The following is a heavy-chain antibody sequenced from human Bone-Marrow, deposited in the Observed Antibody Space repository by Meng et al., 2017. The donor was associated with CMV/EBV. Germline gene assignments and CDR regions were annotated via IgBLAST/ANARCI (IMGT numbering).Heavy chain of an antibody. CDR2: IYYSGST. Sequence: SETLSLTCTVSGGSISSYYWSWIRQPPGKGLEWIGYIYYSGSTYYNPSLKSRVTISVDTSKNQFSLKLSSVTAADTAVYYCASRYCSSTSCLFLVYPWGHGTLVTVSS. D-gene: IGHD2-2*01. J-gene: IGHJ5*02. CDR1: GGSISSYY. V-gene: IGHV4-59*08. CDR3: ASRYCSSTSCLFLVYP.